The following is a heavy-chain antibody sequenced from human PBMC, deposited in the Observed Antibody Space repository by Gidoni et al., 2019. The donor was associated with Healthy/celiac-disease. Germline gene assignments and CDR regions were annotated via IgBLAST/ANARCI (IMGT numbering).Heavy chain of an antibody. Sequence: EVQLVESGGGLVQPGGSLRLSCAASGFTFSSYSMNWVRQAPGKGLEWVSYISSSSSTIYYADSVKGRFTISRDNAKNSLYLQMNSLRAEDTAVYYCASRGGPDYYDSSAEYWGQGTLVTVSS. CDR1: GFTFSSYS. J-gene: IGHJ4*02. CDR3: ASRGGPDYYDSSAEY. V-gene: IGHV3-48*01. D-gene: IGHD3-22*01. CDR2: ISSSSSTI.